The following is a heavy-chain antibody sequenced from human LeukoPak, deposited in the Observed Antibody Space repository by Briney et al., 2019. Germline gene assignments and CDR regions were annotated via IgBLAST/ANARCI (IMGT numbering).Heavy chain of an antibody. CDR2: IIPIFGTA. D-gene: IGHD3-9*01. CDR1: GGTFSSYA. Sequence: SVKVSCKASGGTFSSYAISWVRQAPGQGLEWMGGIIPIFGTANYAQKFQGRVTITADESTSTAYMELSSLRSEDTAVYYCARDREDDILAGSYQFDPWGQGTLVTVSS. J-gene: IGHJ5*02. V-gene: IGHV1-69*13. CDR3: ARDREDDILAGSYQFDP.